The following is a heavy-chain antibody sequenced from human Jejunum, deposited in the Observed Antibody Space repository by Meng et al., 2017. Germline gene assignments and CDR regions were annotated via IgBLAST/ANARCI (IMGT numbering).Heavy chain of an antibody. Sequence: VLRSGDEVKNVGSSVKANCNVTRHTFRSPHTNWVRLATGQGPEWMGWRSTENGNTVSAQKYQARVTMTRDTSLRTAYMELSGLASYVSGVYYCTRGVNARVASWCQGTLVTVSS. CDR3: TRGVNARVAS. D-gene: IGHD3-10*01. CDR1: RHTFRSPH. CDR2: RSTENGNT. J-gene: IGHJ4*02. V-gene: IGHV1-8*01.